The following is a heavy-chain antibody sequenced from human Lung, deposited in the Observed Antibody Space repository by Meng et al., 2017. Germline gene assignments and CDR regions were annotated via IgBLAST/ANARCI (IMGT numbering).Heavy chain of an antibody. CDR1: VYTFPDYW. D-gene: IGHD6-13*01. CDR2: INPKSGDT. CDR3: ARDEDISAAGKLFGDY. V-gene: IGHV1-2*06. J-gene: IGHJ4*02. Sequence: SVTVSCKASVYTFPDYWLHWVRRAPGQGLEWMGRINPKSGDTHYAQRFQGRVTMTGDTSISTAYMELSGLRSDDTAMYYCARDEDISAAGKLFGDYWGQGTLVTVSS.